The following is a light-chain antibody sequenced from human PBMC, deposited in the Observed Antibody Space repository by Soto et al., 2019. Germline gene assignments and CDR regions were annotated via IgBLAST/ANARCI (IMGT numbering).Light chain of an antibody. Sequence: EIVMTQSPATLSVSPGERATLSSRASQSVSSNLGWYQQKPGQAPRLLIYGASTRATGIPARFSGSGSGTGFTLTITTLQSEDFAVYYCQQYNNWPYTFGQGTKLEI. CDR1: QSVSSN. CDR3: QQYNNWPYT. V-gene: IGKV3-15*01. J-gene: IGKJ2*01. CDR2: GAS.